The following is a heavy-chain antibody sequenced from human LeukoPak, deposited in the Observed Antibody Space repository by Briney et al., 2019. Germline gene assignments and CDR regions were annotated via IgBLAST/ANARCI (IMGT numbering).Heavy chain of an antibody. J-gene: IGHJ4*02. CDR2: ISGDGTRT. CDR1: GFSFSSYA. CDR3: ARDSYGKNYFDS. V-gene: IGHV3-23*01. D-gene: IGHD3-16*01. Sequence: GGSLRLSCAASGFSFSSYAMTWARQAPVKGLEWVSAISGDGTRTYYADSVKGRFTISRDNSKNTLYLQMNSLRAEDTAVFYCARDSYGKNYFDSWGQGALVTVSS.